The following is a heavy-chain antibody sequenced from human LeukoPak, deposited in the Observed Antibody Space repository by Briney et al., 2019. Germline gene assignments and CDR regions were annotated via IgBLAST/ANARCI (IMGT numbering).Heavy chain of an antibody. CDR2: IHHAGST. J-gene: IGHJ4*02. Sequence: SETLSLTCAVFGASVISGNWWSWVRQSPGKGLEWFGEIHHAGSTNYNPSLKSRVTISIDNSKNQFSLMLNSVTAADTAVYYCTRNGYYSLENWSQGTLVTVSS. D-gene: IGHD3-22*01. V-gene: IGHV4-4*02. CDR3: TRNGYYSLEN. CDR1: GASVISGNW.